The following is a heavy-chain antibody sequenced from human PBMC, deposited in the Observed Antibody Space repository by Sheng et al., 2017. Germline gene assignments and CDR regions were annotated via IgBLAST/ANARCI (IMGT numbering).Heavy chain of an antibody. Sequence: QVQLVESGGGVVQPGRSLRLSCAASGFTFSSYAMHWVRQAPGKGLEWVAVISYDGSNKYYADSVKGRFTISRDNSKNTLYLQMNSLRAEDTAVYYCARDSPTYYYDSSGYPDYWGQGTLVTVSS. CDR3: ARDSPTYYYDSSGYPDY. D-gene: IGHD3-22*01. CDR2: ISYDGSNK. J-gene: IGHJ4*02. CDR1: GFTFSSYA. V-gene: IGHV3-30*04.